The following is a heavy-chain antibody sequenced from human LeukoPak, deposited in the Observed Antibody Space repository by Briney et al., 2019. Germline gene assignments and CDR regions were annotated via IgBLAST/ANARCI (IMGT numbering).Heavy chain of an antibody. CDR3: ARDSESSVWYRYNWFDP. Sequence: GGSLRLSCAASGFTFSSYWMSWVRQAPGKGLEWVANIRQDGSVQNYVDSVKGRFTISRDNPKNSVYLQMNSLRAEDTAVYYCARDSESSVWYRYNWFDPWGQGTLVTVSS. J-gene: IGHJ5*02. D-gene: IGHD6-13*01. CDR1: GFTFSSYW. V-gene: IGHV3-7*03. CDR2: IRQDGSVQ.